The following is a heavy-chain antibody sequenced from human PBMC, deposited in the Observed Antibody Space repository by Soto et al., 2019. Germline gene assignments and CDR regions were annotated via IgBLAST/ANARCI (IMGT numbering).Heavy chain of an antibody. Sequence: GGSLRLSCAASGLTFSSYWMSWVRQAPGKGLECVANINPDGSEKYYVDSLKGRFTISRDNAKNSLYLQMNSLTGDDTAVYYCARLRGTANLDYWGQGTLVTVSS. J-gene: IGHJ4*02. CDR1: GLTFSSYW. CDR2: INPDGSEK. D-gene: IGHD3-16*01. CDR3: ARLRGTANLDY. V-gene: IGHV3-7*01.